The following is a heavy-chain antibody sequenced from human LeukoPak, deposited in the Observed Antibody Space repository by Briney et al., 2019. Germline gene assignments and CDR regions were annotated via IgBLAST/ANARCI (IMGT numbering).Heavy chain of an antibody. V-gene: IGHV1-18*04. D-gene: IGHD5-12*01. Sequence: WASVKVSCKASGYTFTSYGISWVRHAPGPGLEWMGWISAYNGNTNYAQKLQGRVTMTTDTSTSTAYMELRSLRSDDTAVYYCALQLLGGYDQFDYWGQGTLVTVCS. CDR3: ALQLLGGYDQFDY. CDR2: ISAYNGNT. J-gene: IGHJ4*02. CDR1: GYTFTSYG.